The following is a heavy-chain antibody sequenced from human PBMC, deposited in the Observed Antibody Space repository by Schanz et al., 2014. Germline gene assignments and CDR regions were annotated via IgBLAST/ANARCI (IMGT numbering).Heavy chain of an antibody. J-gene: IGHJ4*02. V-gene: IGHV1-8*01. D-gene: IGHD4-17*01. CDR2: MSHHSGNT. Sequence: KVSCKASGYTFPPYDINWVRQDTGQGLEWMGWMSHHSGNTGYAQKFQGRVPMTRNTSISTAYMELSSLRSEDTAAYYCARDPPVNTFDCRGQGTMVNVSS. CDR3: ARDPPVNTFDC. CDR1: GYTFPPYD.